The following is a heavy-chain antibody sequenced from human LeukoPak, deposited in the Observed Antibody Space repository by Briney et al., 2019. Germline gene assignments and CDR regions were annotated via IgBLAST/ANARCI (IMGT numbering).Heavy chain of an antibody. Sequence: GGSLRLSCAASGFTFSTYWMHWVRQDPGKGLLWVSRIKGDGSATHYADSVKGRFTISRDNAKNTIYLQMNSLRAEDTALYYCARGSPDYWALSYWGHGTLVTVSS. J-gene: IGHJ4*01. CDR3: ARGSPDYWALSY. CDR1: GFTFSTYW. V-gene: IGHV3-74*01. CDR2: IKGDGSAT. D-gene: IGHD3/OR15-3a*01.